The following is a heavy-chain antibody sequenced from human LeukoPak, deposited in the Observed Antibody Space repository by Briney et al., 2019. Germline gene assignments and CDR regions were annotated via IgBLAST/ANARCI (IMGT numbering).Heavy chain of an antibody. Sequence: SETLSLTCTVSGASLSSSSYYWGWLRQPPGKGLEWIGSIYYSGSPYYNPSLKSRVTISVDTSKNQFSLKLSSVTAADTAVYYCARDHPLGNYYDSSGYYQDSNYYFDYWGQGTLVTVSS. CDR1: GASLSSSSYY. V-gene: IGHV4-39*07. CDR3: ARDHPLGNYYDSSGYYQDSNYYFDY. CDR2: IYYSGSP. J-gene: IGHJ4*02. D-gene: IGHD3-22*01.